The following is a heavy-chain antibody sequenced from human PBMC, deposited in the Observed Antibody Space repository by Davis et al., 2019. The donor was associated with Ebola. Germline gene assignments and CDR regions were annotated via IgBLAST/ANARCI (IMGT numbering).Heavy chain of an antibody. CDR3: ARDGSVAAIELDY. J-gene: IGHJ4*02. CDR2: ISAYNGNT. D-gene: IGHD2-2*02. Sequence: ASVKVSCKASGYTFTSYYMHWVRQAPGQGLEWMGWISAYNGNTNYAQKLQGRVTMTTDTSTNTAYMEVRSLRSDDTAVYYCARDGSVAAIELDYWGQGTLVTVSS. V-gene: IGHV1-18*04. CDR1: GYTFTSYY.